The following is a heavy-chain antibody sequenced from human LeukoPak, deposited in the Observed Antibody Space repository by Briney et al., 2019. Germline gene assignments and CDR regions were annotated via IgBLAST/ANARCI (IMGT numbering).Heavy chain of an antibody. V-gene: IGHV4-59*01. CDR3: ARGYGAQWASQFWYFDL. CDR2: IYYSGST. Sequence: KPSAALSLSCAASGASISSYNRSWLRQPPQKRQERIGFIYYSGSTNYNPSLKSRVTISVDTSKNQFSLKLSSVTAADTAVYYCARGYGAQWASQFWYFDLWGRGTLVTVSS. CDR1: GASISSYN. J-gene: IGHJ2*01. D-gene: IGHD4-17*01.